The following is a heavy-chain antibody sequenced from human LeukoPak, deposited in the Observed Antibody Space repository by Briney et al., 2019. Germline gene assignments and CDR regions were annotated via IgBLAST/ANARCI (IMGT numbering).Heavy chain of an antibody. Sequence: AASVKVSCKSSGYTFTDYYMHWVRQAPGQGLEWMGWINPKSGGTNYAQNFQGRVTMTRNTSISTAYMELSRLRSDDTAVYYCAREYSSRTDLWGQGTLVTVSS. CDR3: AREYSSRTDL. CDR1: GYTFTDYY. V-gene: IGHV1-2*02. J-gene: IGHJ5*02. D-gene: IGHD6-13*01. CDR2: INPKSGGT.